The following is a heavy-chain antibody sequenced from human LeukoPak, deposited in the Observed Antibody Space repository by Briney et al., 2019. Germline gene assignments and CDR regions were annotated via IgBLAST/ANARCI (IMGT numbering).Heavy chain of an antibody. Sequence: GGSLRLSCAASGFTFSSYGMHWVRQAPGKGLEWVAVIWYDGSSKYYADSVKGRFTISRDNSKNTLYLQMNSLRAEDTAVYYCAKEYYDFWSGYYPRGWFDPWGQGTLVTVSS. CDR1: GFTFSSYG. CDR2: IWYDGSSK. J-gene: IGHJ5*02. CDR3: AKEYYDFWSGYYPRGWFDP. D-gene: IGHD3-3*01. V-gene: IGHV3-33*06.